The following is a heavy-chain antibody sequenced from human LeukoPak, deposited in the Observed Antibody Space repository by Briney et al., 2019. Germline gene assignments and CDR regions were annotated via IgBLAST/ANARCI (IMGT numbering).Heavy chain of an antibody. CDR2: ISGSGGST. CDR3: AKDFDYDSSGSFDY. CDR1: GFTFSSYA. V-gene: IGHV3-23*01. D-gene: IGHD3-22*01. Sequence: GGSLRLSCAASGFTFSSYAMSWVRQAPGKGLEWVSAISGSGGSTYYADSVKGRFTISRDNSKYTLYLQMNSLRVEDTAVYYCAKDFDYDSSGSFDYWGQGTLVTVSS. J-gene: IGHJ4*02.